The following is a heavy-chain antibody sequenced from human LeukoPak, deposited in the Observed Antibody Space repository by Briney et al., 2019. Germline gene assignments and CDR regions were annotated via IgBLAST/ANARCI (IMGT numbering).Heavy chain of an antibody. D-gene: IGHD5-12*01. CDR3: ARARGTVAIDY. V-gene: IGHV4-34*01. CDR2: SDHSGST. J-gene: IGHJ4*02. Sequence: KASETLSLTCAVYGGSFSGHYWSWIRQPPGKGLEWIGESDHSGSTNYNPSLKSRVTVSVDTSKNQFSLKVTSVAAADTAVYYCARARGTVAIDYWGQGTLVTVSS. CDR1: GGSFSGHY.